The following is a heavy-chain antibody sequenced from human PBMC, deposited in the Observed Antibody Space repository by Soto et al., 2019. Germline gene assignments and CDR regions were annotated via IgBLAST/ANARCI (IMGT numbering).Heavy chain of an antibody. CDR3: ARQGHYYYYYYMDV. V-gene: IGHV3-64*01. CDR1: GFTFSSYA. J-gene: IGHJ6*03. CDR2: ISSNGGST. Sequence: EVQLVESGGGLVQPGGSLRLSCAASGFTFSSYAMHWVRQAPGKGLEYVSAISSNGGSTYYANSVKGRFTISGDNSKNTLYLQMGSLRAEDMAVNYCARQGHYYYYYYMDVWGKGTTVTVSS.